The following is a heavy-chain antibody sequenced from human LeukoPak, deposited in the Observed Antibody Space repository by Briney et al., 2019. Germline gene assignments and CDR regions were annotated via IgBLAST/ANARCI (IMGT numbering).Heavy chain of an antibody. CDR2: ISDSGGRT. J-gene: IGHJ6*03. CDR3: AKDLHKTASFGVVITRHYYYYMDV. D-gene: IGHD3-3*01. V-gene: IGHV3-23*01. CDR1: GFTFSSYA. Sequence: GGSLRLSCAASGFTFSSYAMTWVRQAPGKGREWVSSISDSGGRTYYADSVKGRCTIPRDNSKNTLYLQMNSLRAEDTAVYCCAKDLHKTASFGVVITRHYYYYMDVWGKGTTVTVSS.